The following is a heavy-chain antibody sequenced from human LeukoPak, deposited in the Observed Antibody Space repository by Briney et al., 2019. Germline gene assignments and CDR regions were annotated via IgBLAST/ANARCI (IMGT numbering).Heavy chain of an antibody. D-gene: IGHD2-2*01. CDR1: GFTFNGCW. Sequence: GGSLRLSCAASGFTFNGCWMSWVRQAPGQGLEWVANIKEDGSAQYYVGSVKGRFTISRDNAKNSLNLQMNSLRAEDTAVYYCATSSNAPGNHWGQGTLVTVSS. V-gene: IGHV3-7*01. CDR2: IKEDGSAQ. J-gene: IGHJ5*02. CDR3: ATSSNAPGNH.